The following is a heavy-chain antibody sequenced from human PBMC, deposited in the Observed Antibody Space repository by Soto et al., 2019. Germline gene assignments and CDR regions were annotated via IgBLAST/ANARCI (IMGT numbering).Heavy chain of an antibody. Sequence: SETLSLTCIVSGGSMSKFYWSWIRKTAGKGLEWMGRVYATGTSDYNPSLRSCIAMSVDISKKTFSLRLRSVTAADTGVYYCVRDGSKTLRDCFDPWGQGILVTVSS. CDR1: GGSMSKFY. CDR2: VYATGTS. J-gene: IGHJ5*02. D-gene: IGHD4-17*01. CDR3: VRDGSKTLRDCFDP. V-gene: IGHV4-4*07.